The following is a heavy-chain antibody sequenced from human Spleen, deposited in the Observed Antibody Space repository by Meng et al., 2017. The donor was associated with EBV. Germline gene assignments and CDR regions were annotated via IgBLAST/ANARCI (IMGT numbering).Heavy chain of an antibody. D-gene: IGHD5-24*01. CDR3: ASSPGEMATVLDF. J-gene: IGHJ4*02. CDR2: VTHNGST. Sequence: VHLQQWGAGLLRPSETLSLTCTVLADSFNDFSWSWVRQSPGRGLEWIGEVTHNGSTIYHPSLKSRVAISVDTSKKQFSLTLHSLTAADTGIYFCASSPGEMATVLDFWDRGTLVTVSS. V-gene: IGHV4-34*01. CDR1: ADSFNDFS.